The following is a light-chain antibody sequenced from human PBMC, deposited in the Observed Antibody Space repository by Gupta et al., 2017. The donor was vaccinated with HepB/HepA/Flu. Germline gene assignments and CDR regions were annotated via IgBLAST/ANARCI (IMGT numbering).Light chain of an antibody. Sequence: DIQMTQSPSSLSASVGDRVTITCRASQGIRNNLAWFQQKPGKAPKSLIYEASILHSGVPSKFSGSGSGTDFTLTINSLQPEDFATYYCQQYKTYPPTFGGGTKVEI. V-gene: IGKV1-16*02. CDR2: EAS. CDR1: QGIRNN. J-gene: IGKJ4*01. CDR3: QQYKTYPPT.